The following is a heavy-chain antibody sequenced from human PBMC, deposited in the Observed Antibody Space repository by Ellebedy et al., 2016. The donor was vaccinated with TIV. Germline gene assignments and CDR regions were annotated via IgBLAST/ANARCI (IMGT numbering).Heavy chain of an antibody. CDR3: ARGDSSGYHNWFDP. CDR1: GFTFSSYS. CDR2: ISSSSSYI. J-gene: IGHJ5*02. D-gene: IGHD3-22*01. Sequence: GESLKISXAASGFTFSSYSMNWVRQAPGKGLEWVSSISSSSSYIYYADSVKGRFTISRDNAKNSLYLQMNSLRAEDTAVYYCARGDSSGYHNWFDPWGQGTLVTVSS. V-gene: IGHV3-21*01.